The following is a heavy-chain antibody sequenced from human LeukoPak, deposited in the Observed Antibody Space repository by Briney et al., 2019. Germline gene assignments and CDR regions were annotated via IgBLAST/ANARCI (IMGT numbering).Heavy chain of an antibody. CDR3: ARVILGYCSGGSCWGNAFDI. Sequence: SETLSLTCTVSGGSISSSSYYWGWIRQPPGKGLEWIGSMYYSGSTYHNPSLKSRVTISADTSKNQFSLKLSSVTAADTAVYYCARVILGYCSGGSCWGNAFDIWGQGTMVTVSS. CDR1: GGSISSSSYY. CDR2: MYYSGST. D-gene: IGHD2-15*01. J-gene: IGHJ3*02. V-gene: IGHV4-39*01.